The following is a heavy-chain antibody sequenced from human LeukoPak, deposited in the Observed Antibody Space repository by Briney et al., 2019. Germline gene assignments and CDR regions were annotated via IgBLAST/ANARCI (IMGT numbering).Heavy chain of an antibody. CDR3: ARVAARYVGMDV. V-gene: IGHV4-61*08. J-gene: IGHJ6*02. Sequence: ASETLSLTCTVSGGSISSGGYYWSWIRQPPGKGLEWIGYIYYSGSTNYNPSLKSRVTISVDTSKKQVSLNLSSVTAADTAVYYCARVAARYVGMDVWGQGTTVTVSS. D-gene: IGHD6-6*01. CDR2: IYYSGST. CDR1: GGSISSGGYY.